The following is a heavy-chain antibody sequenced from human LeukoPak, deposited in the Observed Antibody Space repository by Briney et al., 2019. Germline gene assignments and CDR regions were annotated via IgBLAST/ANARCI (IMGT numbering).Heavy chain of an antibody. D-gene: IGHD3-3*01. CDR2: ISSISTYT. CDR3: TRTHIAQYDFWTASL. J-gene: IGHJ4*02. CDR1: GFTFSSYG. Sequence: GGSLRLSCAASGFTFSSYGMNWVRQAPGKGPEWVSSISSISTYTHYADSVKGRFTISRDNAKNSLYLQMNSLRAEDTAVCYCTRTHIAQYDFWTASLWGQGTLVTVSS. V-gene: IGHV3-21*01.